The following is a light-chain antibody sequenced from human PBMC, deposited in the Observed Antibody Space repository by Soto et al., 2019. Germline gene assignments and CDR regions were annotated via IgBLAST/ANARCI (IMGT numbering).Light chain of an antibody. V-gene: IGKV4-1*01. CDR2: WAS. J-gene: IGKJ4*01. Sequence: DIVMTQSPDSLAVSLGERATINCKSSQSVLYSSNNKNYLAWYQQKPGQPPKLLIYWASTRESGVPDRFSGSGSGTDFTLTISSLQAEYVAVYDCQQYYSTTLTFGGGTKVEIK. CDR3: QQYYSTTLT. CDR1: QSVLYSSNNKNY.